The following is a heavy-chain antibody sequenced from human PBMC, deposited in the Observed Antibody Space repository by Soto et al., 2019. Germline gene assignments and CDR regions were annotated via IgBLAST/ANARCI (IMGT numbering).Heavy chain of an antibody. J-gene: IGHJ6*02. CDR1: GFTFSSYW. D-gene: IGHD5-18*01. CDR3: ARDPDTAMFTHYYGMDV. V-gene: IGHV3-7*05. CDR2: IKQDGSEK. Sequence: GGSLRLSCAASGFTFSSYWMSWVRQAPGKGLEWVANIKQDGSEKYYVDSVKGRFTISRDNAKNSLYLQMNSLRAEDTAVYYCARDPDTAMFTHYYGMDVWGQGTTVTVSS.